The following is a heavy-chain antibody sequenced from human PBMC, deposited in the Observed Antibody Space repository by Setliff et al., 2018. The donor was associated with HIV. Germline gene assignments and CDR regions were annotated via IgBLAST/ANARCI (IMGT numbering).Heavy chain of an antibody. CDR1: GGSISSSSNY. CDR2: IHIGGNT. CDR3: ATERWLYQNFDS. D-gene: IGHD3-16*01. V-gene: IGHV4-61*02. Sequence: PSETLSLTCTVSGGSISSSSNYWTWIRQPAGKGLEWLGRIHIGGNTNYNPSLKSRVTMSVDTSKNQFSLNLNSVTATDTAIYYCATERWLYQNFDSWGQGTQVTVSS. J-gene: IGHJ4*02.